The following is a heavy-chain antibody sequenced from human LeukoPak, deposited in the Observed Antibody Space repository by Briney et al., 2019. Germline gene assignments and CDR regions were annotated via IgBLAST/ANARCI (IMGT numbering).Heavy chain of an antibody. Sequence: GRSLRLSCAASGFTFSSYGMHWVRQAPGKGLEWVAVISYDGSNKYYADSVKGRFTISRDNAKNSLYLQMNSLRAEDTAVYYCARVGPTPSMVRGKRDYWGQGTLVTVSS. CDR3: ARVGPTPSMVRGKRDY. CDR1: GFTFSSYG. CDR2: ISYDGSNK. J-gene: IGHJ4*02. V-gene: IGHV3-30*03. D-gene: IGHD3-10*01.